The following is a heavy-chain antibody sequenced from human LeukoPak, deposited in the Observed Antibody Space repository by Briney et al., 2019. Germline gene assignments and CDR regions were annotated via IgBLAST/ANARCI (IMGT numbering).Heavy chain of an antibody. CDR1: GGSISSYY. Sequence: SETLSLTCTVSGGSISSYYWSWIRQPPGKGLQWIGSIYYSGSNYYNPSLKSRATISAARSKNQSSLKLSSVTAAETAVYYCARVDTADAFDIWGQGTMVTASS. J-gene: IGHJ3*02. V-gene: IGHV4-59*05. CDR2: IYYSGSN. D-gene: IGHD5-18*01. CDR3: ARVDTADAFDI.